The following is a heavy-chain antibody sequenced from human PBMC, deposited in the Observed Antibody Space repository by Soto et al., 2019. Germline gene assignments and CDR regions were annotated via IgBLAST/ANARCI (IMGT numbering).Heavy chain of an antibody. D-gene: IGHD2-15*01. CDR1: GGTFSSYT. V-gene: IGHV1-69*02. CDR2: IIPILGIA. J-gene: IGHJ4*02. CDR3: ARGYCSGGSCYSGFDY. Sequence: QVQLVQSGAEVKKPGSSVKVSCKASGGTFSSYTISWVRQAPGQGLEWMGRIIPILGIANHAQKFQGRVTITADKSTSTAYMELSSLRSEDTAVYYCARGYCSGGSCYSGFDYWGQGTLVTVSS.